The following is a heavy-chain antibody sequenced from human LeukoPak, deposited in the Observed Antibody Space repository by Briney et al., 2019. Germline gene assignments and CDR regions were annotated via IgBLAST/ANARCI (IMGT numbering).Heavy chain of an antibody. D-gene: IGHD3-22*01. CDR2: IKSDGST. V-gene: IGHV3-74*01. J-gene: IGHJ1*01. Sequence: PGGSLRLSCPASGFTFTRYWMRWVRQAPGKGLVWLSRIKSDGSTNYADSVKGRFTISRDNAKNTVSLQMNSLRAEDTGVYYCARAPAEIGGYYPEYFRHWGQGTLVTVSS. CDR1: GFTFTRYW. CDR3: ARAPAEIGGYYPEYFRH.